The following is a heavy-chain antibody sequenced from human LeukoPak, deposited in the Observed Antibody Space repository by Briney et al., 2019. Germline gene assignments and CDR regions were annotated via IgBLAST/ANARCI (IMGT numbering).Heavy chain of an antibody. J-gene: IGHJ4*02. D-gene: IGHD5-24*01. CDR1: GFTFSSSA. CDR2: ISGSGSGGST. Sequence: GGSLRLSCAASGFTFSSSAMSWVRQAPGKGLEWVSNISGSGSGGSTYYADSVKGRFTISRDNSKNTLYLQMNSLRAEDAAVYYCAKSGYNRFDYWGQGTLVTVSS. CDR3: AKSGYNRFDY. V-gene: IGHV3-23*01.